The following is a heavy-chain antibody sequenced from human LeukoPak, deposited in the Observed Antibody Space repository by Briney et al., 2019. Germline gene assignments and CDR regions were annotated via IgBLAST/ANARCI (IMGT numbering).Heavy chain of an antibody. CDR1: GFTLSSHS. CDR2: ISGTSIYI. CDR3: ARENPPDY. Sequence: GGSLRLSCAASGFTLSSHSMNWVCQAPGKGLEWVSSISGTSIYIYYADSVKGRFTISRDNAKNSLYLQMNSLRAEDTAVYYCARENPPDYWGQGTLVTVSS. V-gene: IGHV3-21*01. J-gene: IGHJ4*02.